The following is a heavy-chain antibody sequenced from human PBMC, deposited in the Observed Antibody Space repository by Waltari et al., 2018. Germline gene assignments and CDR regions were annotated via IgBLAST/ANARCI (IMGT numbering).Heavy chain of an antibody. CDR2: IIPILGTA. CDR3: ATRLIAVAGSGDY. J-gene: IGHJ4*02. Sequence: QVQLVQSGAEVKKPGSSVKVSCKASGGTFSSYAISWVRQAPGQGLEWMGGIIPILGTANYAQKFQGRGTITTDEATSTAYMELSSLRSEDTAVYYCATRLIAVAGSGDYWGQGTLVTVSS. CDR1: GGTFSSYA. V-gene: IGHV1-69*05. D-gene: IGHD6-19*01.